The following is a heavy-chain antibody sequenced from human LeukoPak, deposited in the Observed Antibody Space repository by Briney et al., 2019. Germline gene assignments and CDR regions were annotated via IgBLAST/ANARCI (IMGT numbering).Heavy chain of an antibody. V-gene: IGHV1-2*02. CDR3: ARESVPRRFDP. D-gene: IGHD1-14*01. CDR2: LNPNSGDT. J-gene: IGHJ5*02. CDR1: GYTFTDYY. Sequence: ASVKVSCKASGYTFTDYYMHWVRQAPGQGLEWMGWLNPNSGDTNYAQKFQGRVTMTRDTSISTAYMELSRLRSDDTAVYYCARESVPRRFDPWGQGTLVTVSS.